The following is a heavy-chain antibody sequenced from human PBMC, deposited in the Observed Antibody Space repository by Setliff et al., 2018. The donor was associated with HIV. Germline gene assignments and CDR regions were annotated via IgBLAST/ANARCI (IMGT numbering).Heavy chain of an antibody. CDR3: ARVSFSSWYSIPRYYYYSMDV. J-gene: IGHJ6*03. Sequence: SETLSLTCAVYGGSFSGYCWSWIRQPPGEGLEWIGEIQHSGRINYNPSLRSRVTTSVDTSKNQFSLRLRSVTAADTAVYYCARVSFSSWYSIPRYYYYSMDVWGNGTTVTVSS. V-gene: IGHV4-34*01. CDR2: IQHSGRI. D-gene: IGHD6-13*01. CDR1: GGSFSGYC.